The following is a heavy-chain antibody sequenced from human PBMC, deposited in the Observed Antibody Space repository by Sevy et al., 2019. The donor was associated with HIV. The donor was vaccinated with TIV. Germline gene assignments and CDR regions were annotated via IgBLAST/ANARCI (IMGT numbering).Heavy chain of an antibody. J-gene: IGHJ6*02. CDR3: AREGSPYDTYYYYYGMDV. D-gene: IGHD5-12*01. V-gene: IGHV3-7*01. Sequence: GGSLRLSCAASGFTFNSYWMSWVRQAPGKGLEWVANIKQDGSEKYYVDSVKGRFTISRDNSQNSLFLQMNTLRAEDTAVYYCAREGSPYDTYYYYYGMDVWGQGTTVTV. CDR2: IKQDGSEK. CDR1: GFTFNSYW.